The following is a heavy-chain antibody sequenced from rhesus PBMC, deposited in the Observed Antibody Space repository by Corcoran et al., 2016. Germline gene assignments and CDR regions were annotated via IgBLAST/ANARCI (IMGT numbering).Heavy chain of an antibody. Sequence: QVQLQESGPGLVKPSETLSLTCAVSGGSISSSNWWSWNRQSQGKGLELVGYLYGGRGSTTYSPSLKGLVPSSKDTSKNQVSLKLSSLTAAATAVYYGARVVYSSGWYFDYWGQGVLVTVSS. J-gene: IGHJ4*01. CDR1: GGSISSSNW. CDR3: ARVVYSSGWYFDY. V-gene: IGHV4S7*01. CDR2: LYGGRGST. D-gene: IGHD6-31*01.